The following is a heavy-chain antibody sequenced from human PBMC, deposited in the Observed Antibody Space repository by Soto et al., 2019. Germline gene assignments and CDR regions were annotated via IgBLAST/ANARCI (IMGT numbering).Heavy chain of an antibody. D-gene: IGHD1-1*01. CDR3: ARSLGLEYYYGMDV. CDR1: GGTFSTYA. CDR2: IIPIFGTA. V-gene: IGHV1-69*12. J-gene: IGHJ6*02. Sequence: QVQLVQSGAEVKKPGSSVMVSCKASGGTFSTYAISWVRQAPGQGLEWMGGIIPIFGTASYAQKFQGRGPMTADESRRTAYMELRSLTSEDTAVYYCARSLGLEYYYGMDVWGQGTTVTVSS.